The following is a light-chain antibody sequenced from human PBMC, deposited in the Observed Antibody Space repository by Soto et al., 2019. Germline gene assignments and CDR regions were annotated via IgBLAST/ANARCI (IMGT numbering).Light chain of an antibody. CDR1: SSNIGSNT. Sequence: QSVLTQPPSASGAHGQRVTISCSGSSSNIGSNTVNWDQQLPGTAPKLLIYSNNQRPSGVPDRFSGSKSGTSASLAISGLQSEDEADYYCAAWDDSLNGYVFGTGTKVTVL. CDR2: SNN. V-gene: IGLV1-44*01. CDR3: AAWDDSLNGYV. J-gene: IGLJ1*01.